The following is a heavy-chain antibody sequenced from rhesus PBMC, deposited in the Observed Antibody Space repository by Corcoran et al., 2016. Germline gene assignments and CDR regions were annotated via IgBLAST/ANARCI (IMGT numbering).Heavy chain of an antibody. CDR1: GFTFSSYG. V-gene: IGHV3S5*01. CDR3: ARLYSGSWNVLDY. CDR2: ISNGGGST. J-gene: IGHJ4*01. D-gene: IGHD6-25*01. Sequence: EVQLVESGGGLVQPGGSLRLSCAASGFTFSSYGMSWVRQAPGKGLEWVSYISNGGGSTYYADSVKCRFTISRDNSKNTLSLQMNSLRAEDTAVYYCARLYSGSWNVLDYWGQGVLVTVSS.